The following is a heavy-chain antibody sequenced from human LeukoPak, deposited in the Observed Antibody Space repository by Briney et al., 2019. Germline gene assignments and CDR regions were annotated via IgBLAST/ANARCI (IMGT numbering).Heavy chain of an antibody. D-gene: IGHD4-17*01. CDR1: GGSISSHY. Sequence: TSETLSLTCTVSGGSISSHYWSWIRQPAGTALEWIGRIYTSGTITYNPSLKSRVTMSVDTSKNQFSLKLSSVTAADTAVYYCARDAGDSLYYYYYMDVWGKGTTVTVSS. CDR2: IYTSGTI. CDR3: ARDAGDSLYYYYYMDV. J-gene: IGHJ6*03. V-gene: IGHV4-4*07.